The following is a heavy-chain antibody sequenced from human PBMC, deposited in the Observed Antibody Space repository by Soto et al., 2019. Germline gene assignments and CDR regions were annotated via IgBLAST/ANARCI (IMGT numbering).Heavy chain of an antibody. CDR3: ARDESFRQQLNKNYYYYGMDV. D-gene: IGHD6-13*01. J-gene: IGHJ6*02. V-gene: IGHV3-74*01. Sequence: GGSLRLSCAASGFTFSSYWMHWVRQAPGKGLVWVSRINSDGSSTSYADSVKGRFTISRDNAKNTLYLQMNSLRAEDTAVYYCARDESFRQQLNKNYYYYGMDVWGQGTTVTVSS. CDR2: INSDGSST. CDR1: GFTFSSYW.